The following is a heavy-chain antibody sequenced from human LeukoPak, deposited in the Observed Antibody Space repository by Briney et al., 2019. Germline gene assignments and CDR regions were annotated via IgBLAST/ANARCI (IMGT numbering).Heavy chain of an antibody. D-gene: IGHD5-18*01. Sequence: PSETLSLTCTVSGGSISSYYWSWIRQPPGKGLEWIGYIYYSGSTNYNPSLESRVTISVDTSKNQFSLKLSSVTAADTAVYYCAGTVPGSGYRFIDYWGQGTLVTVSS. J-gene: IGHJ4*02. CDR2: IYYSGST. CDR1: GGSISSYY. CDR3: AGTVPGSGYRFIDY. V-gene: IGHV4-59*12.